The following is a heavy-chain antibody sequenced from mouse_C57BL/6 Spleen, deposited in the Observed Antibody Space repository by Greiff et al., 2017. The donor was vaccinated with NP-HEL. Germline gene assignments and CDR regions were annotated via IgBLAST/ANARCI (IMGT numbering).Heavy chain of an antibody. V-gene: IGHV1-80*01. Sequence: QVTLKESGAELVKPGASVKISCKASGYAFSSYWMNWVKQRPGKGLEWIGQIYPGDGDTNYNGKFKGKATLTADKSSSTAYMQLSSLTSEDSAVYFCARNYYSNYFDYWGQGTTLTVSS. D-gene: IGHD2-5*01. CDR1: GYAFSSYW. J-gene: IGHJ2*01. CDR2: IYPGDGDT. CDR3: ARNYYSNYFDY.